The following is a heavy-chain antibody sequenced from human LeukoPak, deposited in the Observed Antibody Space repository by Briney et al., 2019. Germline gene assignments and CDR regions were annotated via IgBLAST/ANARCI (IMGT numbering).Heavy chain of an antibody. CDR3: ARDKYQLLASSDAFDI. V-gene: IGHV3-30*02. CDR2: IRYDGSNK. J-gene: IGHJ3*02. Sequence: GGSLRLSCAASGFTFTSYGMHWVRQAPGKGLEWVAFIRYDGSNKYYADSVKGRSTISRDNAKNSLYLQMNSLRAEDTAVYYCARDKYQLLASSDAFDIWGQGTMVTVSS. D-gene: IGHD2-2*01. CDR1: GFTFTSYG.